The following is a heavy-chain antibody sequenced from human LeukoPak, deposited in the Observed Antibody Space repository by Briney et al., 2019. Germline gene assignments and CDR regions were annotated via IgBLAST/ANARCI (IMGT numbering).Heavy chain of an antibody. D-gene: IGHD5-24*01. V-gene: IGHV4-4*02. CDR3: AREGVEMATTYYFDY. Sequence: SETLSLTCAVSGGSISSSNWWSWVRQPPGKGLEWIGEIYHSGSTYYNPSLKSRITISVDTSKNQSSLKLSSVTAADTAVYYCAREGVEMATTYYFDYWGQGTLVTVSS. CDR2: IYHSGST. CDR1: GGSISSSNW. J-gene: IGHJ4*02.